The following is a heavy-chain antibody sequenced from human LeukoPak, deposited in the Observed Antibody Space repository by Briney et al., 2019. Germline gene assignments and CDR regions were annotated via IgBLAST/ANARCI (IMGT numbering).Heavy chain of an antibody. CDR3: ARRGSYRYRNAFDI. CDR1: GGSISSYY. D-gene: IGHD3-16*02. V-gene: IGHV4-59*08. CDR2: IYYSRST. J-gene: IGHJ3*02. Sequence: SETLSLTCTVYGGSISSYYWSWIRQPPGKGLEWIGYIYYSRSTNYNPSLKSRVTISVDTSKNQFSLNLSSVTAADTAVYYCARRGSYRYRNAFDIWGQGTMVTVSS.